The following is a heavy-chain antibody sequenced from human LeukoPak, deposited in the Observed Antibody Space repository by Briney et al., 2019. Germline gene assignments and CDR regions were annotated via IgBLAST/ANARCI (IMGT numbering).Heavy chain of an antibody. CDR1: GFSFNFHS. V-gene: IGHV3-23*01. J-gene: IGHJ4*02. D-gene: IGHD3-10*01. CDR3: XKXDKGSRGLITS. Sequence: GGSLTLSCAASGFSFNFHSMNWVRQFPGKGLEWVSGVTGNADRKNYADSVKGRFSISRDNSKKILYLQMNTLTAADTAIYYCXKXDKGSRGLITSWGQGTLVTVSS. CDR2: VTGNADRK.